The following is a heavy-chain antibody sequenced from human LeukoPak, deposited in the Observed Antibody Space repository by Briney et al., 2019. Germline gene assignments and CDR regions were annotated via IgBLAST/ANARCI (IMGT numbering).Heavy chain of an antibody. D-gene: IGHD6-19*01. CDR2: INPNSGGT. V-gene: IGHV1-2*02. CDR3: ARGPSSRWFLSQFDY. Sequence: ASVKVSCKASGYTFTCYYMHWVRQAPGQGLELMGWINPNSGGTDYAQRFQGRVTMTRDTSISTAYMELSRLRSDDTAVYYCARGPSSRWFLSQFDYWGQGTLVTVSS. CDR1: GYTFTCYY. J-gene: IGHJ4*02.